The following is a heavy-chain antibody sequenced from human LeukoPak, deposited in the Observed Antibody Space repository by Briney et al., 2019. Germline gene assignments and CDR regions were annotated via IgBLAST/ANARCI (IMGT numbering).Heavy chain of an antibody. V-gene: IGHV3-21*04. CDR3: AKEYGYTYGEFDY. Sequence: GGSLRLSCAASGFTFSSSSMNWVRQAPGKGLERVSSISSGSSYKHYADSVKGRFTISRDNSKNTLYLQMNSLRAEDTAVYYCAKEYGYTYGEFDYWGQGTLVTVSS. D-gene: IGHD5-18*01. CDR1: GFTFSSSS. J-gene: IGHJ4*02. CDR2: ISSGSSYK.